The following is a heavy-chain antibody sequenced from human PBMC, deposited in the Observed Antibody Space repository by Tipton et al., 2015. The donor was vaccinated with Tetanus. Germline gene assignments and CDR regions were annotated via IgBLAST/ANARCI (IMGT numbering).Heavy chain of an antibody. J-gene: IGHJ4*02. D-gene: IGHD6-13*01. Sequence: SLRLSCEASGYKFTNYWIGWVRQMPGRGLEWIGVIYPADSDTRYNPSFEGQVTISADKSINTAYLQWTSLRASDTAMYYCAREPAATGTSLFDYWGQGALVTVSS. CDR3: AREPAATGTSLFDY. V-gene: IGHV5-51*01. CDR1: GYKFTNYW. CDR2: IYPADSDT.